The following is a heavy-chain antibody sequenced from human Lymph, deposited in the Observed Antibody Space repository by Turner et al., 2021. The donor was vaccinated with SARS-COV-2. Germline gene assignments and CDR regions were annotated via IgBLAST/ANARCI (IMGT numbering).Heavy chain of an antibody. CDR1: VRTFSSSA. V-gene: IGHV1-69*01. CDR3: ARGAAYCSGGSCYRKGFDY. CDR2: IIPNFGTA. J-gene: IGHJ4*02. D-gene: IGHD2-15*01. Sequence: QVQPVQSGAEVKTPGSSLKVSCQASVRTFSSSAISWVRQAHGQGLEWMGGIIPNFGTANYEQRFQSRVTITADESTSTAYMELRSLRSEDTAVYYCARGAAYCSGGSCYRKGFDYWGQGTPVTVSS.